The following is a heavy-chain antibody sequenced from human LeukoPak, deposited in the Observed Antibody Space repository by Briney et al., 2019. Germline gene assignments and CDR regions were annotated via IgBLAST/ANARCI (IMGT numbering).Heavy chain of an antibody. D-gene: IGHD1-26*01. CDR2: ISGSGGST. CDR1: GFTFSSYA. Sequence: GGSLRLSCAASGFTFSSYAMSWVRQAPGKGLEWVSTISGSGGSTYYADSVKGRFTISRDNSKNTLYLQMNSLRAEDTAVYYCARGDIVGGNWFDPWGQGTLVTVSS. CDR3: ARGDIVGGNWFDP. J-gene: IGHJ5*02. V-gene: IGHV3-23*01.